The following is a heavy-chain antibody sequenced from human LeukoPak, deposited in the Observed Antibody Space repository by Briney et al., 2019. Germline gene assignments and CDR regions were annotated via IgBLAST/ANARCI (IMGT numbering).Heavy chain of an antibody. V-gene: IGHV3-21*01. CDR3: ARAGYCSGGSCYSEGSYYYYYYGMDA. D-gene: IGHD2-15*01. CDR2: ISSSSSYI. CDR1: GFTFSSYS. Sequence: GGSLRLSCAASGFTFSSYSMNWVRQAPGKGLEWVSSISSSSSYIYYADSVKGRFTISRDNAKNSLYLQMNSLRAEDTAVYYCARAGYCSGGSCYSEGSYYYYYYGMDAWGQGTTVTVSS. J-gene: IGHJ6*02.